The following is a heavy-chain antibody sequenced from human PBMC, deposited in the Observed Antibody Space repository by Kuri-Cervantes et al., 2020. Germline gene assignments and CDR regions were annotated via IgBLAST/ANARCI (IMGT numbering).Heavy chain of an antibody. CDR2: ISYDGSNK. CDR1: GFTFSDYY. V-gene: IGHV3-30-3*01. CDR3: ARDLPTGGYSYGSPLEGFDY. Sequence: GESLKISCAASGFTFSDYYMSWIRQAPGKGLEWVAVISYDGSNKYYADSVKGRFTISRDNSKNTLYLQMNSLRAEDTAVYYCARDLPTGGYSYGSPLEGFDYWGQGTLVTVSS. D-gene: IGHD5-18*01. J-gene: IGHJ4*02.